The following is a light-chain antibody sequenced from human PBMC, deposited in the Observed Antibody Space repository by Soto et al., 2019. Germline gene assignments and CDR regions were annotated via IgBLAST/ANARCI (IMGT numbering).Light chain of an antibody. J-gene: IGLJ1*01. Sequence: QSALTQPASVSGSPGQSITFSCTGTSSDIGVYNYVSWYQQHPGKAPKLMIYEVNNRPSGVSNRFSGSKSGNTASLTISGLQAEDEADYYCSSYTTSNPYVFGTGTKLTVL. CDR1: SSDIGVYNY. CDR3: SSYTTSNPYV. V-gene: IGLV2-14*01. CDR2: EVN.